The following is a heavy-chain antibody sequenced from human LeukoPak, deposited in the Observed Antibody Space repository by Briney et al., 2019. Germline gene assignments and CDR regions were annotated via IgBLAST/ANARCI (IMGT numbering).Heavy chain of an antibody. V-gene: IGHV3-64D*09. CDR1: GFTFSTYA. Sequence: TGGSLRLSCSASGFTFSTYAMHWVRQAPGKGLEYVSAISNNGDSTYYADSVKGRFTISRDNSKNTLFLQMSSLRTEDTAMYYCVRRAYSSSWYVFDYWGRGTLVTVSS. J-gene: IGHJ4*02. CDR2: ISNNGDST. CDR3: VRRAYSSSWYVFDY. D-gene: IGHD6-13*01.